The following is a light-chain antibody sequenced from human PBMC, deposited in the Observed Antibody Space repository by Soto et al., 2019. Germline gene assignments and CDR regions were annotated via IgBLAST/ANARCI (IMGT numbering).Light chain of an antibody. Sequence: EIVLTQAPATLSLSPGDTAPLSCMASQSVHSYVAWYQQKPGQAPRLLIYDASIRATGIPARFSGSGSGTDFTLTISSLEPEDFAIYYCQQRSNWPPSTFGQGTKVDIK. CDR2: DAS. V-gene: IGKV3-11*01. CDR3: QQRSNWPPST. J-gene: IGKJ2*01. CDR1: QSVHSY.